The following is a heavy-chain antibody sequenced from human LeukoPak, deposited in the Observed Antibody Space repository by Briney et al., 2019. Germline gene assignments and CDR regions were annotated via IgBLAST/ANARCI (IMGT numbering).Heavy chain of an antibody. CDR3: ARDYGEQTDY. V-gene: IGHV4-61*02. Sequence: PSETLSLTCIVSGGSISSGSYYWSWIRQPAGKGLEWIGRIYTSGSTNYNPSLKSRVTISVDTSKNQFSLKLSSVTAADTAVYYCARDYGEQTDYWGQGTLVTVSS. CDR1: GGSISSGSYY. J-gene: IGHJ4*02. D-gene: IGHD1/OR15-1a*01. CDR2: IYTSGST.